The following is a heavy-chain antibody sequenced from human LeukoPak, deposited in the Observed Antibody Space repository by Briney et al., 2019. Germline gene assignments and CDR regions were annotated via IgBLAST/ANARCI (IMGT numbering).Heavy chain of an antibody. CDR1: GGSISSYY. V-gene: IGHV4-59*01. D-gene: IGHD6-19*01. Sequence: SETLSLTCTVSGGSISSYYWSWIRQPPGKGLEWIGYIYDSGSTNYNPSLKSRVTISVDTSKNQFSLKLSSVTAADTAVYYCARAIGSGWYDYWGQGTLVTVSS. CDR2: IYDSGST. J-gene: IGHJ4*02. CDR3: ARAIGSGWYDY.